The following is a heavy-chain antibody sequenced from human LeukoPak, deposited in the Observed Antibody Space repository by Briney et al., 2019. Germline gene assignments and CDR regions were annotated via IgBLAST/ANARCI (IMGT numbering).Heavy chain of an antibody. J-gene: IGHJ4*02. D-gene: IGHD3-22*01. Sequence: PGGSLRLSCAASGLTVSRSYMTWVRQTPGKRLEWVSIIYSGGITYYADSVKGRFTISRDNSKNTLYLQMNRLRAEDTAVYYCARGPSYYYDSSGYAPDYWGQGTLVTVSS. CDR2: IYSGGIT. CDR3: ARGPSYYYDSSGYAPDY. V-gene: IGHV3-53*01. CDR1: GLTVSRSY.